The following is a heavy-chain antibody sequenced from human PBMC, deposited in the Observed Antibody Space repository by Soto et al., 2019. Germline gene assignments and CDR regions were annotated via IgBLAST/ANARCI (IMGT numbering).Heavy chain of an antibody. D-gene: IGHD4-17*01. V-gene: IGHV2-70*01. J-gene: IGHJ3*02. CDR3: ARTLLTVTQGGFYI. Sequence: SGPTLVNPTQTLTLTCTFSGFSLSTSGMCVSWIRQPQGKALEWLALIDWDDDKYYSTSLKTRLTISKDTSKNQVVLTMTNMDPVDAATYDCARTLLTVTQGGFYIWGEGTMVTIS. CDR2: IDWDDDK. CDR1: GFSLSTSGMC.